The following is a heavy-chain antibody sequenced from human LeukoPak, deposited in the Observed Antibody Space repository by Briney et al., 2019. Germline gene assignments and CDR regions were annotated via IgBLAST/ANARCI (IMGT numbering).Heavy chain of an antibody. J-gene: IGHJ4*01. CDR2: IKPDGSEK. CDR1: GFNFRDHW. V-gene: IGHV3-7*01. D-gene: IGHD3-10*01. Sequence: GGSLRLSCAGSGFNFRDHWMSWLRQAPGKGPEGVAHIKPDGSEKYYVDSVKGRFIISRDDARNSLSLQMNSLRAEDTAVYYCAGSFGDVKNFWGQGTLVTVSS. CDR3: AGSFGDVKNF.